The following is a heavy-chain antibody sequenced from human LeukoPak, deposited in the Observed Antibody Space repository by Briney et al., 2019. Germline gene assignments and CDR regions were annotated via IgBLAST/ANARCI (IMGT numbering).Heavy chain of an antibody. J-gene: IGHJ4*02. V-gene: IGHV1-46*01. CDR2: INPSGGST. CDR1: GYTFTSYY. D-gene: IGHD6-13*01. Sequence: ASVKVSCKASGYTFTSYYMHWVRQAPGQGLEWMGIINPSGGSTSYAQKFQGRVTMTRDTSTSTVYMELRSLRSDDTAVYYCAKKVAAATYDYWGQGPLVTVPS. CDR3: AKKVAAATYDY.